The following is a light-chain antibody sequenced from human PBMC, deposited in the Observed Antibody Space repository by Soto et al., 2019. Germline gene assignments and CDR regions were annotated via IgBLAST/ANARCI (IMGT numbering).Light chain of an antibody. J-gene: IGKJ1*01. CDR3: QQYNNWPPT. V-gene: IGKV3-15*01. CDR1: RSVSSN. CDR2: GAS. Sequence: EIVMTQSPATLSVSPGARAPLSCRASRSVSSNLAWYQQKPGQAPRLLIYGASTRATGIPARFSGSGSGTEFTLTISSLQSEDFAVYYCQQYNNWPPTFGQGTKVDIK.